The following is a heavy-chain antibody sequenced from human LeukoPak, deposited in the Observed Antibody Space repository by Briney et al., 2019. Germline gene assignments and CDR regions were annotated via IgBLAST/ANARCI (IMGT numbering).Heavy chain of an antibody. V-gene: IGHV3-15*01. J-gene: IGHJ4*02. CDR1: GFTLSNAW. CDR3: STETFD. CDR2: IKSTTDGGTT. D-gene: IGHD3-3*02. Sequence: GGSLRLSCAASGFTLSNAWMSWFRQAPGKGLEWIARIKSTTDGGTTDSAARVKGRFTISRDDSENTLYLHMNSLGTEDTAVYYCSTETFDWGQGTLVTASS.